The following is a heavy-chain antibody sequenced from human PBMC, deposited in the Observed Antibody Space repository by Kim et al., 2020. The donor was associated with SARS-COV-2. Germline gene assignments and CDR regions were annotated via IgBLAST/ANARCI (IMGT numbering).Heavy chain of an antibody. CDR2: INPKSGGT. J-gene: IGHJ5*01. CDR3: ARESFGEPPHNWFDP. Sequence: ASVKVSCKASGYTFSDYYINWVRQAPGQGLEWMGWINPKSGGTKSAQKFQGRVTRTRDTSISTAYMELSILRSDDTAVYYGARESFGEPPHNWFDPWGQG. CDR1: GYTFSDYY. D-gene: IGHD3-10*01. V-gene: IGHV1-2*02.